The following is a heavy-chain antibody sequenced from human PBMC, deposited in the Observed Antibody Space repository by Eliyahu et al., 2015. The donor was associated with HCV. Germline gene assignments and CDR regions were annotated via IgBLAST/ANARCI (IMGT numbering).Heavy chain of an antibody. CDR2: IXSSSSTI. CDR1: GFXFSSYG. Sequence: EVKLVESGGGLVQPGGSLRLSCVASGFXFSSYGXNWVRRAPGKGLEWISYIXSSSSTIXYADSVRGRFTISRDNAENSLFLQMNSLRAEDTAVYYCAREGRIRAVAGTDGGSFDYWGQGTLATVSP. V-gene: IGHV3-48*01. D-gene: IGHD6-19*01. CDR3: AREGRIRAVAGTDGGSFDY. J-gene: IGHJ4*02.